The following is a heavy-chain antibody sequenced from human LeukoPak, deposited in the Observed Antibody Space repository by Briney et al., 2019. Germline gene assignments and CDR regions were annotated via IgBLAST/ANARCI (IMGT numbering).Heavy chain of an antibody. CDR3: AKGSAYSSSSIFDY. CDR1: GFTFDDYG. D-gene: IGHD6-6*01. Sequence: GGSLRLSCAASGFTFDDYGMSWVRQAPGKGLEWVSGINWNGGSTGYADSVKGRFTISRDNAKNSLYLQMNSLRAEDTAVYYCAKGSAYSSSSIFDYWGQGTLVTVSS. V-gene: IGHV3-20*04. CDR2: INWNGGST. J-gene: IGHJ4*02.